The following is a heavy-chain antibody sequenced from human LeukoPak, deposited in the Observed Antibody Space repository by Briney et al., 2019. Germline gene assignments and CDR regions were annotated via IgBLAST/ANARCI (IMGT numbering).Heavy chain of an antibody. CDR1: GGSISSGSYY. Sequence: PSQTLSLTCTVSGGSISSGSYYWSWIRQPAGKGLEWIGRIYTSGSTNYNPSLKSRVTISVDTSKNQFSLKLSSVTAADTAVYYCAREGSDMGYYYYMDVWGKATTVTISS. V-gene: IGHV4-61*02. D-gene: IGHD2-15*01. J-gene: IGHJ6*03. CDR3: AREGSDMGYYYYMDV. CDR2: IYTSGST.